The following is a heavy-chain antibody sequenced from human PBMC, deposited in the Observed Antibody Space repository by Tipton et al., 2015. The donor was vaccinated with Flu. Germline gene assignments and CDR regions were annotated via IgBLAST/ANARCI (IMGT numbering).Heavy chain of an antibody. CDR1: GFTFSSYG. CDR3: ARDWSVGTYYYDSSVEVRGFDF. D-gene: IGHD3-22*01. J-gene: IGHJ4*02. Sequence: SLRLSCAASGFTFSSYGMHWVRQAPGKGLEWVAVIWYDGSNKYYADSVKGRFTISRDNSKNTLYLQMNSLRAEDTAGYYCARDWSVGTYYYDSSVEVRGFDFWGQGTLVTVPS. V-gene: IGHV3-33*01. CDR2: IWYDGSNK.